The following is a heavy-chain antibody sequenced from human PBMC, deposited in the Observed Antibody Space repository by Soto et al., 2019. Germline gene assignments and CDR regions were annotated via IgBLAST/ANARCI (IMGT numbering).Heavy chain of an antibody. Sequence: ASVKVSCKASGYTFTSYGISWVRQAPGQGLEWMGWISAYNGNTNYAQKLQGRVTMTTDTSTSTAYMELRSLRSDDTAVYYCARDTLPLSYYYYMDVWGKGTTVTVSS. CDR3: ARDTLPLSYYYYMDV. CDR1: GYTFTSYG. CDR2: ISAYNGNT. J-gene: IGHJ6*03. V-gene: IGHV1-18*01.